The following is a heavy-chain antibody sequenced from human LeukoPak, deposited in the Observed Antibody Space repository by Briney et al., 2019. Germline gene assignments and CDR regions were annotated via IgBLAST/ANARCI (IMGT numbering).Heavy chain of an antibody. Sequence: GGSLRLSCAASGFTFSRYGMHWVRQAPGKGLEWVAFIRYDGSNKYYADSVKGRFTISRDNAKNSLYLQMNSLRAEDTAVYYCARDFNYWGQGTLVTVSS. V-gene: IGHV3-30*02. CDR1: GFTFSRYG. CDR2: IRYDGSNK. J-gene: IGHJ4*02. CDR3: ARDFNY.